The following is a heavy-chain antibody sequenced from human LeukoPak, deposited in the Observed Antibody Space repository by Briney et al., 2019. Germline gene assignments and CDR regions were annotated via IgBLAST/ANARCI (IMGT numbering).Heavy chain of an antibody. V-gene: IGHV3-30-3*01. CDR1: GFTFSSYA. Sequence: PGGSLRLSCAAPGFTFSSYAMHWVRQAPGKGLEWVAVISYDGSNKYYADSVKGRFTISRDNSKNTLYLQMNSLRAEDTAVYYCARGYSSAFDYWGQGTLVTVSS. CDR2: ISYDGSNK. J-gene: IGHJ4*02. D-gene: IGHD5-18*01. CDR3: ARGYSSAFDY.